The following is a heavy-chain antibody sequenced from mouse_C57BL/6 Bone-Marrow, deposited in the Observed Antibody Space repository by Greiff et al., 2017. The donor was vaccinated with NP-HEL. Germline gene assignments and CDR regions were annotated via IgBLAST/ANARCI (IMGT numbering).Heavy chain of an antibody. CDR2: INPSTGGT. J-gene: IGHJ2*01. CDR3: ARRYYGFDY. D-gene: IGHD1-1*01. V-gene: IGHV1-42*01. CDR1: GYSFTGYY. Sequence: EVQLQQSGPELVKPGASVKISCKASGYSFTGYYMNWVKQSPEKSLEWIGEINPSTGGTTYNQKFKAKTTLTVDKSSSTAYMQLKSLTSEDSAVYYCARRYYGFDYWGQGTTLTVSS.